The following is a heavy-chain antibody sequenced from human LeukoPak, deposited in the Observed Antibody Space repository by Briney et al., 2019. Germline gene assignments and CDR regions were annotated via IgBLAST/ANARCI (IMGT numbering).Heavy chain of an antibody. J-gene: IGHJ3*02. Sequence: ASVKVSCKASGYTFTSYGISRVRQAPGQGLEWMAWIRSYNGNTNYAEKVQGRFTMTTDTSTSTAYMELRSLRSDDTAVYYCARSAVVVVAATNGAFDIWGQGTMVTVSS. CDR3: ARSAVVVVAATNGAFDI. CDR1: GYTFTSYG. D-gene: IGHD2-15*01. V-gene: IGHV1-18*01. CDR2: IRSYNGNT.